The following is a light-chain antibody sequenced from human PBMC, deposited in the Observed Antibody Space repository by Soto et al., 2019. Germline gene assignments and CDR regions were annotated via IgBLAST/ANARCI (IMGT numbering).Light chain of an antibody. CDR1: QSVSSN. Sequence: EIVMTQSPATLSVSPGERATLSCRASQSVSSNLAWYQQKPGQAPRLLIYGASTRATGIPARFSGSVSGTEFTLTISSLQSEDFAVYYCQQYNNWPPGVYTFGQGNKLEIK. J-gene: IGKJ2*01. CDR3: QQYNNWPPGVYT. V-gene: IGKV3-15*01. CDR2: GAS.